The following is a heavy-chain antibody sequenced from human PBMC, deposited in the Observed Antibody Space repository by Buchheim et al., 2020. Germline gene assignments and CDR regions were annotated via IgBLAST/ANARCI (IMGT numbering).Heavy chain of an antibody. Sequence: QVQLQQWGAGLLKPSETLSLTCAVYGGSFSFYYWSWIHQSPGKGLEWIGEINHSGSTKYNPSLKSRVTISLDTSRKQFSLRLNSVTAADTAVYYCATAPQGAIEYFQHWGQGTL. CDR2: INHSGST. CDR1: GGSFSFYY. D-gene: IGHD3-16*01. V-gene: IGHV4-34*01. CDR3: ATAPQGAIEYFQH. J-gene: IGHJ1*01.